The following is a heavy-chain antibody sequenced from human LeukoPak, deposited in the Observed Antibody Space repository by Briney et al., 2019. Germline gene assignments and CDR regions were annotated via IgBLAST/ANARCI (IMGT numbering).Heavy chain of an antibody. CDR2: INLDGSQK. CDR1: GFPFSSYW. V-gene: IGHV3-7*01. J-gene: IGHJ4*02. CDR3: ARKRPNYFDY. Sequence: GGSLRLSCVVSGFPFSSYWMAWVRQAPGKGPEWVANINLDGSQKYYVDSVKGRFTISRDNAENSLYLQMNNLRAEDTALYYCARKRPNYFDYWGQGTLVTVSS.